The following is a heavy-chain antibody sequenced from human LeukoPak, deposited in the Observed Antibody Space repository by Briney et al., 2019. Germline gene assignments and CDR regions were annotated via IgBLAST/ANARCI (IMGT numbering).Heavy chain of an antibody. CDR3: ARGARGYSYGADY. V-gene: IGHV4-30-2*01. J-gene: IGHJ4*02. CDR2: IYHSGST. CDR1: GGSISSGGYS. Sequence: SETLSLTCAVSGGSISSGGYSWSWIRQPPGKGLEWIGYIYHSGSTYYNPSLKSRVTISVDRSKNQFSLKLSSVTAADTAVYYCARGARGYSYGADYWGQGTLVTVSS. D-gene: IGHD5-18*01.